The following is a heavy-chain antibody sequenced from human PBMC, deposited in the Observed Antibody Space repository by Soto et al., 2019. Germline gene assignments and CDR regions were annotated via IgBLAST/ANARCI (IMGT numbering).Heavy chain of an antibody. D-gene: IGHD4-17*01. V-gene: IGHV4-38-2*01. CDR3: ARLTVTHESDY. CDR2: IYQSGST. Sequence: GFRQPPGKGLEWLGTIYQSGSTYYNPSLKSRVTISVDTSKNQFSLKLRSVTAADTAVYFCARLTVTHESDYWGQGTLVTVSS. J-gene: IGHJ4*02.